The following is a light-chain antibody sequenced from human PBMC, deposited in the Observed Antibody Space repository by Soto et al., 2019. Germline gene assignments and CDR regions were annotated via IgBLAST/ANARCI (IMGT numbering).Light chain of an antibody. Sequence: QSVLTQPPSASASPGQSVTISCTGTSSDIGGYDFVSWYQHRPGKAPKLLISDVNKRPSGVPDRFSGSKSGNRASLTVSGLQAEDEADYYCSSYAGNNIVVFGGGTKVTVL. V-gene: IGLV2-8*01. CDR2: DVN. CDR3: SSYAGNNIVV. CDR1: SSDIGGYDF. J-gene: IGLJ2*01.